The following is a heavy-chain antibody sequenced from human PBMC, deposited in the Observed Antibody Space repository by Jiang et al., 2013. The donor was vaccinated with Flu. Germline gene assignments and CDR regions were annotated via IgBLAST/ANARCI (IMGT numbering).Heavy chain of an antibody. CDR2: IVPIFGTT. CDR1: GSTVSSFT. V-gene: IGHV1-69*01. Sequence: SSVKVSCKASGSTVSSFTITWVRQAPGQGLEWVGVIVPIFGTTKYAQKFQGRVTITADESTGTAYMELSSLRPEDTAVYYCARSVTRADAFNIWGQGTMITVSS. J-gene: IGHJ3*02. CDR3: ARSVTRADAFNI. D-gene: IGHD3-16*02.